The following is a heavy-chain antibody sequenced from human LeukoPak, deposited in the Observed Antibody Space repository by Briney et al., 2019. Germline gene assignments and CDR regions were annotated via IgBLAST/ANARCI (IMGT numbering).Heavy chain of an antibody. Sequence: SETLSLTRNVSGGSISSSSYYWGWIRQPPGKGLEWIGHIYYSGSIYYNPSLKSRVTISVDSSRNQFSLKLISVTAADTAVYYCARRDQAAGSGFDYWGQGTLVTVSS. D-gene: IGHD6-13*01. V-gene: IGHV4-39*01. CDR1: GGSISSSSYY. CDR3: ARRDQAAGSGFDY. CDR2: IYYSGSI. J-gene: IGHJ4*02.